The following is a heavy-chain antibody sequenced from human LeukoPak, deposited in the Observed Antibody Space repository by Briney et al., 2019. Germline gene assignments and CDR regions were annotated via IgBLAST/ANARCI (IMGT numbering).Heavy chain of an antibody. Sequence: SETLSLTCTVSGDSISSYYWSWIRQPPGKGLEWIGYIYYSGSTNYNPSLKSRVTISVDTSKNQFSLKLSSVTAADTAVYYCARVRNYVLSYGMDVWGQGTTVTVSS. CDR1: GDSISSYY. D-gene: IGHD2/OR15-2a*01. CDR3: ARVRNYVLSYGMDV. V-gene: IGHV4-59*01. J-gene: IGHJ6*02. CDR2: IYYSGST.